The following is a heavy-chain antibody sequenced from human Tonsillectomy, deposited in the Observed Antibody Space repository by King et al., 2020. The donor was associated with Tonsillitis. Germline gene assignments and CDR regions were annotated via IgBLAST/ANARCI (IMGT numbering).Heavy chain of an antibody. CDR1: GYTFTGYY. CDR3: ARERWLVRVGYFQH. V-gene: IGHV1-2*02. J-gene: IGHJ1*01. D-gene: IGHD6-19*01. Sequence: QLVQSGAEVKKPGASVKVSCKASGYTFTGYYMHLVRQAPGQGLEWMGWINPNSGGTNYAQKFQGRVTMTRDTSISTAYMELSRLRSDDTAVYYCARERWLVRVGYFQHWGQGTLVTVSS. CDR2: INPNSGGT.